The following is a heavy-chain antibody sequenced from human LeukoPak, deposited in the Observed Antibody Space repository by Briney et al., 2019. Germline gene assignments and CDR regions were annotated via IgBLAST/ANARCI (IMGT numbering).Heavy chain of an antibody. J-gene: IGHJ6*03. V-gene: IGHV4-4*02. CDR3: ASLAAVVTGGYYYYYMDV. CDR1: GASISSSNW. D-gene: IGHD6-13*01. CDR2: IYHSGST. Sequence: SETLSLTCAVSGASISSSNWWSWVRQPPGKGLEWVGEIYHSGSTNYNPSLKSRVTISQDKSKNQFSLKLSSVTAADTAVYYCASLAAVVTGGYYYYYMDVWGKGTTVTVSS.